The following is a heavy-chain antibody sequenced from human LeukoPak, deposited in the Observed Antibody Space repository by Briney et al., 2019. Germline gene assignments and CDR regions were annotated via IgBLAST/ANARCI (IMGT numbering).Heavy chain of an antibody. CDR2: ISRSGPT. Sequence: PGGSLRLSCTTSGFTFSRYDMQWVRQAPGKGLEWVSGISRSGPTYYRDSVRGRFTISRDYSKNTLYLQMNSLRAEDTAVYYCAKGESFAFATWGQGTMVTVSS. D-gene: IGHD2-21*01. CDR1: GFTFSRYD. J-gene: IGHJ3*02. CDR3: AKGESFAFAT. V-gene: IGHV3-23*01.